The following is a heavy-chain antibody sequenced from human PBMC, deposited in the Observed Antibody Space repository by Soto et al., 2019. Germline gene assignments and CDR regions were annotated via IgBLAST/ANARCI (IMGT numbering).Heavy chain of an antibody. CDR1: GGTFSSYA. V-gene: IGHV1-69*06. CDR2: IIPIFGTA. Sequence: QVQLVQSGAEVKKPGSSVKVSCKASGGTFSSYAISWVRQAPGQGLEWMGGIIPIFGTANYAQKFQGRVTITADKSTSTDYMELSSLRSEDTAVYYCARQSLGDYSDTGGMDVWGQGTTVTVSS. D-gene: IGHD4-17*01. J-gene: IGHJ6*02. CDR3: ARQSLGDYSDTGGMDV.